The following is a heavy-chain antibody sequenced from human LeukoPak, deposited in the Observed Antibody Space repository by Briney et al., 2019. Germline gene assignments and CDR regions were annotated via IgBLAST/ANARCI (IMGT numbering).Heavy chain of an antibody. CDR1: GFSLSTFG. D-gene: IGHD6-13*01. CDR3: AKDLGIAVAPDY. J-gene: IGHJ4*02. V-gene: IGHV3-33*03. CDR2: IYYDGSNK. Sequence: PGRSLRLSCGASGFSLSTFGMHWVRQAPGKGLEWVAIIYYDGSNKYYADSVKGRFTISRDKSKNTVYLQMNSLRAEDTALYFCAKDLGIAVAPDYWGQGTLVTVSS.